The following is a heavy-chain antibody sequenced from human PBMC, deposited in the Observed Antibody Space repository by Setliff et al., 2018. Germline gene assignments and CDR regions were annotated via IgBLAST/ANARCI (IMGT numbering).Heavy chain of an antibody. Sequence: ASVKVSCKASGNTFTGYYIHWLRQAPGQGLEWMGCINPNSGDTTFAQKFQGRVTITRDTSNSTVYMDLSSLKSDDTAVYYCARGTDYHGSGSYWAKDVWGKGTTVTVSS. CDR1: GNTFTGYY. J-gene: IGHJ6*04. V-gene: IGHV1-2*02. CDR3: ARGTDYHGSGSYWAKDV. D-gene: IGHD3-10*01. CDR2: INPNSGDT.